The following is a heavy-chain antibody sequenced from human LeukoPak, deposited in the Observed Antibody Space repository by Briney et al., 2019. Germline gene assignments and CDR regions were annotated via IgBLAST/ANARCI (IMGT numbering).Heavy chain of an antibody. CDR2: ISWDGGST. Sequence: GGSLRLSCAASGFTFDDYTMHWVRQAPGKGLEWVSLISWDGGSTYYADSVKGRFTISRDNSKNSLYLQMNSLRAEDTAVYYCARGSYMITFGGVIVYWGQGTLVTVSS. CDR1: GFTFDDYT. J-gene: IGHJ4*02. D-gene: IGHD3-16*02. CDR3: ARGSYMITFGGVIVY. V-gene: IGHV3-43*01.